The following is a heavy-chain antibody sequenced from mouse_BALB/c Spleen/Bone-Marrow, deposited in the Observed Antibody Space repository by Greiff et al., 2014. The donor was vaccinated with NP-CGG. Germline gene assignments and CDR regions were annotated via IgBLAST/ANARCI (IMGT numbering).Heavy chain of an antibody. D-gene: IGHD1-1*01. CDR1: GFTFSSYG. V-gene: IGHV5-6-3*01. CDR2: INNNGSST. CDR3: ARVYGWYFDV. Sequence: EVNLVESGGGLVQPGGSLKLSCVASGFTFSSYGMSWVRQTPDKRLELVATINNNGSSTYYPDSVKGQFTISRDNAKNTLYLQMSSLKSEDTAMYYCARVYGWYFDVWGAGTTVTVSS. J-gene: IGHJ1*01.